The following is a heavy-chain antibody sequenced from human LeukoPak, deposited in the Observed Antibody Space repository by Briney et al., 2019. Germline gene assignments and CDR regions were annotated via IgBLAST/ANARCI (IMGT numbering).Heavy chain of an antibody. J-gene: IGHJ5*02. CDR1: GYTFTGYY. D-gene: IGHD6-13*01. Sequence: ASVKVSCRASGYTFTGYYMHWVRQAPGQGLEWMGWINPNSGGTNYAQKFQGRVTMTRDTSISTAYMELSRLRSDDTAVYYCARGGGIAATNWFDPWGQGTLVTVSS. CDR2: INPNSGGT. CDR3: ARGGGIAATNWFDP. V-gene: IGHV1-2*02.